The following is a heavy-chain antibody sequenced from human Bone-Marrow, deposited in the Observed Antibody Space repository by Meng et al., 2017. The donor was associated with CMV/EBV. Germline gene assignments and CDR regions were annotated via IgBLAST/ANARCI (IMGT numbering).Heavy chain of an antibody. CDR3: ARGALLWFGEFYYFDY. V-gene: IGHV3-21*01. CDR1: GFTFSSYS. D-gene: IGHD3-10*01. CDR2: ISSSSSYI. Sequence: GESLKISCAASGFTFSSYSMNWVRQAPGKGLEWVSSISSSSSYIYYADSVKGLFTISRDNAKNSLYLQMISLRAEDTAVYYCARGALLWFGEFYYFDYWGQGTLVTVSS. J-gene: IGHJ4*02.